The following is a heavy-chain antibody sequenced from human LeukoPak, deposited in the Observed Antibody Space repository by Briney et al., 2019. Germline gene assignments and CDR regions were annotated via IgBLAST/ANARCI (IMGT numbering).Heavy chain of an antibody. J-gene: IGHJ4*02. V-gene: IGHV3-23*01. Sequence: GGSLRPSCAASGFTLSSYAMSWVRQAPGKGLEWVSRISGSGASTYYADSVKGRFTISRDNSKNTLYLQVNSLRAEDTAVYYCAKTVGSSYGYVDYWGQGTLVTVSS. CDR1: GFTLSSYA. CDR3: AKTVGSSYGYVDY. D-gene: IGHD5-18*01. CDR2: ISGSGAST.